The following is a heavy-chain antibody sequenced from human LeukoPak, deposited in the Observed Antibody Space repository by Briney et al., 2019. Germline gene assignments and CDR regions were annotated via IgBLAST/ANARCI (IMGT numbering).Heavy chain of an antibody. J-gene: IGHJ5*02. V-gene: IGHV1-3*01. CDR2: INAGNDNT. CDR1: GYTFASYG. Sequence: ALVKVSCKASGYTFASYGIHWVRQAPGQGLEWMGWINAGNDNTKYSQKFQGRVTITRDTPASTVYMELSSLRSEDTAVYYCARANYGSGTRWLDPWGQGTLVIVSS. D-gene: IGHD3-10*01. CDR3: ARANYGSGTRWLDP.